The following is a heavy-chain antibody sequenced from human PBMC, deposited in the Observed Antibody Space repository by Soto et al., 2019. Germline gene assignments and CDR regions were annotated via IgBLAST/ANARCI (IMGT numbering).Heavy chain of an antibody. CDR3: ARGPHPYFNAY. CDR2: MNPNNGNT. V-gene: IGHV1-8*01. CDR1: GYTFTSYE. Sequence: ASVRVSCKASGYTFTSYEINWVRQATGQGLEWMGWMNPNNGNTGYAQKFQGRVTMTRNTSMSTAYMELSSLRSEDTAVYYCARGPHPYFNAYWGQGTLVTVSS. D-gene: IGHD2-8*01. J-gene: IGHJ4*02.